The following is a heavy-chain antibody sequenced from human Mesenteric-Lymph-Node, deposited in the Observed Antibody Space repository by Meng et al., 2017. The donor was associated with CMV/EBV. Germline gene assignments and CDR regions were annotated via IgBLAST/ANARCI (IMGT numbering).Heavy chain of an antibody. J-gene: IGHJ4*02. V-gene: IGHV4-30-2*01. Sequence: AASGDSINSGGYTWSWIRQPQGQGLEGSGYIYHSGRNYYNKFLKSRVTISVDRSKKQFSLKLSSVTAADTAVYYCARVSNGYNYLDYWGQGTLVTVSS. CDR3: ARVSNGYNYLDY. CDR1: GDSINSGGYT. D-gene: IGHD5-24*01. CDR2: IYHSGRN.